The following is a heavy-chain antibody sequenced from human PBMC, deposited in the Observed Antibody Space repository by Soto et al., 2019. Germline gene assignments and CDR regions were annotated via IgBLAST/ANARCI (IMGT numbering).Heavy chain of an antibody. V-gene: IGHV1-46*01. Sequence: QVQLVQSGAEVKKPGASVKVSCKASGYTFTSYYMHWVRQAPGQGLEWMGIINPSGGSTSYAQKFQGRVTMTRDTSTITGDMELSSLRSEDTAVYYCARTGGGSYRRDCGKDVWGQGTTVTVSS. CDR1: GYTFTSYY. J-gene: IGHJ6*02. D-gene: IGHD3-16*02. CDR3: ARTGGGSYRRDCGKDV. CDR2: INPSGGST.